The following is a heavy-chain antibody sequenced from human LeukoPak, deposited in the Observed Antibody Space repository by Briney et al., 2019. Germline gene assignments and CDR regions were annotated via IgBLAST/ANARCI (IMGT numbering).Heavy chain of an antibody. CDR1: GGSISSYY. CDR3: ARLGSTSKTLFDP. D-gene: IGHD2-2*01. CDR2: IYYSGST. V-gene: IGHV4-59*08. J-gene: IGHJ5*02. Sequence: SETLSLTCTVSGGSISSYYWSWIRQPPGKGLEWIGYIYYSGSTNYNPSLKSRVTISVDTSKNQFSLKLSSVTAADTAVYYYARLGSTSKTLFDPWGQGTLVTVSS.